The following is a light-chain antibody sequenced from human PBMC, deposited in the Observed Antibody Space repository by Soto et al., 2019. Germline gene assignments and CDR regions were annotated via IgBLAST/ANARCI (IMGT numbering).Light chain of an antibody. CDR3: QQYLSYPLT. Sequence: IRMTQSPSSFSASTGDRVTITCRASQSISYWLAWYQQKPGKAPKLLIYKASSLESGVPSRFSGSGSGTEFTLTISSLQPDDFATYYCQQYLSYPLTFGGGTKVDIK. V-gene: IGKV1-5*03. J-gene: IGKJ4*01. CDR1: QSISYW. CDR2: KAS.